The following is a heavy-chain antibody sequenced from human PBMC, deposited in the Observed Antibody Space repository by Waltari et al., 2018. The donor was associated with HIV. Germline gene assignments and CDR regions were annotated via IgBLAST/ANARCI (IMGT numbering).Heavy chain of an antibody. V-gene: IGHV3-7*01. Sequence: EVQLVESGGGLVQPGGSLRLSCPASGFTFSIYWLTWLRHAPGKGLGWGANLKQDGSEKDDADSVGGRFTISRDNTKNSLYLQMNSLRAEYTAVYYCAKYSGSYWGAHNWFDPWGQGTLVIVSS. D-gene: IGHD1-26*01. J-gene: IGHJ5*02. CDR3: AKYSGSYWGAHNWFDP. CDR2: LKQDGSEK. CDR1: GFTFSIYW.